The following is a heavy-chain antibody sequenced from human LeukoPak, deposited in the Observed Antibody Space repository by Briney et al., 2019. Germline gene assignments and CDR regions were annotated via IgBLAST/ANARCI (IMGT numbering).Heavy chain of an antibody. Sequence: ASVKVSCKASGYTFTSYYMHWVRQAPGQGLEWMGWIDPKSGGTKYAQKFQGRVTMTRDMPISTAYMDLRRLKSDDTAVYYCVRDMDRGQWLIRPYNWGQGTLVTVSS. J-gene: IGHJ4*02. D-gene: IGHD6-19*01. CDR2: IDPKSGGT. CDR1: GYTFTSYY. CDR3: VRDMDRGQWLIRPYN. V-gene: IGHV1-2*02.